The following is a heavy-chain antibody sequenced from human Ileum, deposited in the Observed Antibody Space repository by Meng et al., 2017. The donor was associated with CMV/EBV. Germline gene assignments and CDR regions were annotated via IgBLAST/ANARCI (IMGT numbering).Heavy chain of an antibody. CDR1: LGTFIAYY. J-gene: IGHJ4*02. CDR3: ASRGGIVGATDGGY. Sequence: AVFLGTFIAYYGSGIRQPPGKGLEWIGEINHSGSTNYTPSLRSRVTISVDTSKTQFSLKLSSVTAADTAVYYCASRGGIVGATDGGYWGQGTLVTVSS. D-gene: IGHD1-26*01. V-gene: IGHV4-34*08. CDR2: INHSGST.